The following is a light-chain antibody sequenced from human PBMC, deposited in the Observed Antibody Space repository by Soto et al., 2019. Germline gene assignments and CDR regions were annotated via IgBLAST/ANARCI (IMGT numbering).Light chain of an antibody. V-gene: IGKV3-20*01. Sequence: EIVLTQSPGTLSLSPGESAALSCRASQSVSNDSVAWYQRKPGQAPRLLIYGASYRATDIPYRFTGSGSGTDFTLTITRLEPDDFAVYYCQQYGGSPPTFGQGTKVEVK. CDR3: QQYGGSPPT. J-gene: IGKJ1*01. CDR1: QSVSNDS. CDR2: GAS.